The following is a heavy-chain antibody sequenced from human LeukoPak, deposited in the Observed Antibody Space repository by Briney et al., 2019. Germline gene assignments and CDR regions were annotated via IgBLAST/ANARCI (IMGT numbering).Heavy chain of an antibody. J-gene: IGHJ4*02. CDR3: AVGGRYCSSTSCSSPFDY. CDR2: ISYDGTNK. V-gene: IGHV3-30*04. D-gene: IGHD2-2*01. Sequence: GGSLRLSCAASGFTFSSYAMHWVRQAPGKGLEWVAVISYDGTNKYYADSVKGRFTISRDNSKNTLYLQMNSLRAEDTAVYYCAVGGRYCSSTSCSSPFDYWGQGTLVTVSS. CDR1: GFTFSSYA.